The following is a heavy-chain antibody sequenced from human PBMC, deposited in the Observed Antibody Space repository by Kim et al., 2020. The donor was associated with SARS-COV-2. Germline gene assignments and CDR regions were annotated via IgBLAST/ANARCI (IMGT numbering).Heavy chain of an antibody. CDR3: ARGDLPYYYDSSGYRAERYYGMDV. CDR1: GGTFSSYA. V-gene: IGHV1-69*04. J-gene: IGHJ6*02. CDR2: IIPILGIA. D-gene: IGHD3-22*01. Sequence: SVKVSCKASGGTFSSYAISWVRQAPGQGLEWMGRIIPILGIANYAQKFQGRVTITADKSTSTAYMELSSLRSEDTAVYYCARGDLPYYYDSSGYRAERYYGMDVWGHGTTVTVSS.